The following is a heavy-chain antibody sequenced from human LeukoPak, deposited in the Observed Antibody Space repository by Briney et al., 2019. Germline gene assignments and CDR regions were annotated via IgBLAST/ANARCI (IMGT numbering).Heavy chain of an antibody. Sequence: SETLSLTCTVSGGSISSYYWSWIRQPAGKGQEWIGRIYTSGSTNYNPSLKSRVTMSVDTSKNQFSLKLSSVTAADTAVYYCARERDYDFWSGYYTSLYYYYGMDVWGQGTTVTVSS. CDR2: IYTSGST. D-gene: IGHD3-3*01. V-gene: IGHV4-4*07. CDR1: GGSISSYY. J-gene: IGHJ6*02. CDR3: ARERDYDFWSGYYTSLYYYYGMDV.